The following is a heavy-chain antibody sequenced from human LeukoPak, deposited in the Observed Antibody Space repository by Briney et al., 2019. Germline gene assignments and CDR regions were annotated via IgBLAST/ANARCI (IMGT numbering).Heavy chain of an antibody. CDR1: GGSISSGSYY. CDR3: AREVYYDGSGMEGYYYYGMDV. CDR2: IYTSGST. V-gene: IGHV4-61*02. Sequence: PSQTLSLTCTVSGGSISSGSYYWSWIRQPAGKGLEWLGRIYTSGSTNYNPSLKSRVTISVDTSKNQFSLKLSSVTAADTAVYYCAREVYYDGSGMEGYYYYGMDVWGQGTTVTVSS. J-gene: IGHJ6*02. D-gene: IGHD3-10*01.